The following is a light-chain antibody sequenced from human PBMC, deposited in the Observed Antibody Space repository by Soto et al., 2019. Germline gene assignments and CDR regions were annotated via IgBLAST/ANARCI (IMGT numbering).Light chain of an antibody. Sequence: EILMTQSPATLSVSPGERATLSCRASQRVSSNLAWYQQKPGLAPRLLISGASTRATGIPARFSGSGSGTEFTLTISSLQSEDFAVYYCQQYNNWFRAFGQGTKVEIK. CDR2: GAS. CDR3: QQYNNWFRA. V-gene: IGKV3-15*01. J-gene: IGKJ1*01. CDR1: QRVSSN.